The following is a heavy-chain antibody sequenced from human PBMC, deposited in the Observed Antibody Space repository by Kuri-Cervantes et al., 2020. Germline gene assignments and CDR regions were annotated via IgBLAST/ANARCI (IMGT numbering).Heavy chain of an antibody. CDR1: GFTFSSHW. Sequence: GESLKISCAASGFTFSSHWMHWVRQAPGKGLVWVSRINSDGSSTSYADSVKGRFTISRDNAKNFLFLQMNSLRAEDTAVYYCARVATITDYWGQGTPVTVSS. CDR3: ARVATITDY. CDR2: INSDGSST. J-gene: IGHJ4*02. D-gene: IGHD5-12*01. V-gene: IGHV3-74*01.